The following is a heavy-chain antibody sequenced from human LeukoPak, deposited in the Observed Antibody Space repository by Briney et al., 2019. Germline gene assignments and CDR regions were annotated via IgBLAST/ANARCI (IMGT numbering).Heavy chain of an antibody. D-gene: IGHD6-19*01. CDR1: GFTFSSYA. V-gene: IGHV3-30*04. Sequence: GGSLRLSCAASGFTFSSYAMHWVRQAPGKGLEWVAVIWYDGSNKYYADSVKGRFTISRDNSKNTLYLQMNSLRAEDTAVYYFARDGGLTYSSGSYFDYWGQGTLVTVSS. CDR2: IWYDGSNK. J-gene: IGHJ4*02. CDR3: ARDGGLTYSSGSYFDY.